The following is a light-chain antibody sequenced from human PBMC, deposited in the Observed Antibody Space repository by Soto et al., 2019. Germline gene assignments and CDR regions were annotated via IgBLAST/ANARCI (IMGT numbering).Light chain of an antibody. CDR1: QIITSW. CDR2: DAS. V-gene: IGKV1-5*01. J-gene: IGKJ1*01. Sequence: DIQMTQSPSTLSASVGDRVTITCRASQIITSWLACYQQKPGKAPKLMIYDASNLQSGVPSRFSGSGSGTEFTLTISSLQPDDFAPYYCQQYNSYSLWTFGQGTKVDIK. CDR3: QQYNSYSLWT.